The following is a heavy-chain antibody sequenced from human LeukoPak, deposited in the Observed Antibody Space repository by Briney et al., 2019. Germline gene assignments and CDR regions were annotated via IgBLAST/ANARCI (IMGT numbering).Heavy chain of an antibody. CDR1: GFTFSSYW. CDR3: ARVDTAMAPYWYFDL. J-gene: IGHJ2*01. CDR2: IKQDGSEK. V-gene: IGHV3-7*03. D-gene: IGHD5-18*01. Sequence: GGSLRLSCAASGFTFSSYWMSWVRQAPGKGLEWVANIKQDGSEKYYVDSVKGRFTISRDNAKNSLHLQMNSLRAEDTAVYYCARVDTAMAPYWYFDLWGRGTLVTVSS.